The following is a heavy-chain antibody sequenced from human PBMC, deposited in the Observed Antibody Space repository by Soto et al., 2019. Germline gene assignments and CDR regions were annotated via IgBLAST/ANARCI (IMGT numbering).Heavy chain of an antibody. CDR3: ATLSTVTGGYYYYYMDV. J-gene: IGHJ6*03. CDR1: GGSISSYY. CDR2: IYYSGST. D-gene: IGHD4-17*01. V-gene: IGHV4-59*08. Sequence: SETLSLTCTVSGGSISSYYWSWIRQPPGKGLEWIGYIYYSGSTNYNPSLKSRVTISVDTSKNQFSLKLSSVTAADTAVYYCATLSTVTGGYYYYYMDVWGKGTTVTVCS.